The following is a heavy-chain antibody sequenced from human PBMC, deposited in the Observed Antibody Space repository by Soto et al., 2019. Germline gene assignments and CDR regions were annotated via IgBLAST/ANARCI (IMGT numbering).Heavy chain of an antibody. CDR3: ARGINYYASGDDAFDI. CDR2: MNPNSGNT. Sequence: QVQLVQSGAEVKKPGASVKVSCKASGYTFTSYDINWVRQATGQGLEWMGWMNPNSGNTGYAQKIQRRVTMTMKTSISTAYMELGSLRSEDTAVYYCARGINYYASGDDAFDIWGQGAMVTVSS. J-gene: IGHJ3*02. D-gene: IGHD3-10*01. V-gene: IGHV1-8*01. CDR1: GYTFTSYD.